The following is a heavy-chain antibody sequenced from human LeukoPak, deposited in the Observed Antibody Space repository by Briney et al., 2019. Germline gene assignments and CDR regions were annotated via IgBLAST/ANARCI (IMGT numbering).Heavy chain of an antibody. J-gene: IGHJ3*02. CDR1: GFTVSSNY. D-gene: IGHD4-17*01. CDR2: IYSGGST. Sequence: HPGGSLRLSCAASGFTVSSNYMSWVRQAPGKGLEWVSVIYSGGSTYYADSVKGRFTISRHNSKNTLYLQMNSLRAEDTAVYYCARHRNDYGDYDAFDIWGQGTMVTVSS. CDR3: ARHRNDYGDYDAFDI. V-gene: IGHV3-53*04.